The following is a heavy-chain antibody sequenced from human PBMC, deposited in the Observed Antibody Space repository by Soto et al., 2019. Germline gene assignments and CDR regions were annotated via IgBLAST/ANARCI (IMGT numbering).Heavy chain of an antibody. V-gene: IGHV1-18*01. CDR1: GYTFTSYG. Sequence: QVQLVQSGAEVKKPGASVKVSCKASGYTFTSYGISWVRQAPGQGLEWMGWISAYNGNTKYTQKLPATVTMTTDTSTSTAYMELRSLTSDDTAVYYFARHSPPVDYWGQGTLVTVSS. CDR2: ISAYNGNT. CDR3: ARHSPPVDY. J-gene: IGHJ4*02.